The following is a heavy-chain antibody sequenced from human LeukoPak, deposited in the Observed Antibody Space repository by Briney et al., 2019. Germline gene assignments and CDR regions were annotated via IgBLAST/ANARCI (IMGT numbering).Heavy chain of an antibody. J-gene: IGHJ4*02. D-gene: IGHD4-11*01. CDR1: GGTFTSFA. Sequence: ASVKLSCNASGGTFTSFAISWVRHAPGQGLEWMGGIIPMFGTANNSQKFQGRVSITADKSTSTAYMELSSVSSEDTAVYYCARGYLTTVTTNLDNWGQGTLVTVSS. V-gene: IGHV1-69*06. CDR2: IIPMFGTA. CDR3: ARGYLTTVTTNLDN.